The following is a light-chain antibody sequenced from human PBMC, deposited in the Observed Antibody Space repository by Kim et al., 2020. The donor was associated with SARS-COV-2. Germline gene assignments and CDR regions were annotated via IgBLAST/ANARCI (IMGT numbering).Light chain of an antibody. CDR1: SSNIGGNT. J-gene: IGLJ3*02. CDR2: KNN. Sequence: QSVLTQPPSASGTPGQRVTISCSGSSSNIGGNTVNWYQQVPGTAPKLLIYKNNQRPSGVPDRFSGSKSGTSASLAISGLQSEDEADYYFASWHDSLTGRVFGGGTKVTVL. V-gene: IGLV1-44*01. CDR3: ASWHDSLTGRV.